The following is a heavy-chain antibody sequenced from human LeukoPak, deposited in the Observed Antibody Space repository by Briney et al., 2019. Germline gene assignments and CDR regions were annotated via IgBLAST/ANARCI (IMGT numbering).Heavy chain of an antibody. CDR2: IKEDGSEE. Sequence: GGSLRLSCAASGFTFSSYWMSWVRQAPGKGLECVANIKEDGSEEYYVDSVKGRFSISRDNAKNSRYLQMDSLRAEDTGVYYCARDWLSGNPYHAFDLWGKGTMVTVSS. CDR3: ARDWLSGNPYHAFDL. J-gene: IGHJ3*01. V-gene: IGHV3-7*01. CDR1: GFTFSSYW. D-gene: IGHD3-16*02.